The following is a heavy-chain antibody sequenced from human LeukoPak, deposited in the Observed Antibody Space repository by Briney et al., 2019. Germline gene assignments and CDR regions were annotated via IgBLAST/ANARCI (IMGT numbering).Heavy chain of an antibody. D-gene: IGHD3-22*01. V-gene: IGHV3-48*01. Sequence: GGSLRLSCAASGFTFSSYSMNWVRQAPGKGLEWVSYISSSSSTIYYADSVKGRFTISRDNAKSSLYLQMNSLRAEDTAVYYCARTPDSSGYYYLYYYYYYGMDVWGQGTTVTVSS. CDR2: ISSSSSTI. CDR3: ARTPDSSGYYYLYYYYYYGMDV. J-gene: IGHJ6*02. CDR1: GFTFSSYS.